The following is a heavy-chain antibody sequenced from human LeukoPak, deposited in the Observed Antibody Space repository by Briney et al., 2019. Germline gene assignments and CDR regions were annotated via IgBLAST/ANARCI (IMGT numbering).Heavy chain of an antibody. CDR2: INPDGSIT. D-gene: IGHD7-27*01. Sequence: LGGSLRLSCAASGFTFSTSWMHWVRQAPGKGLVWLSRINPDGSITNYADSVKGRFTISRDNANNMRYLLMNSLRVDDTAVYYCVRALLGTSDYWGQGTLVTVSS. CDR1: GFTFSTSW. CDR3: VRALLGTSDY. J-gene: IGHJ4*02. V-gene: IGHV3-74*01.